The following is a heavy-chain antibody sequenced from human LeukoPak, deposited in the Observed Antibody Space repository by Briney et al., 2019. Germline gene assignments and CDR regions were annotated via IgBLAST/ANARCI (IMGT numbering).Heavy chain of an antibody. CDR1: GFTFSSYA. V-gene: IGHV3-30-3*01. Sequence: PGGSLRLSCAASGFTFSSYAMHWVRQAPGKGLEWVAVISYDGSNKYYADSVKGRFTISRDNSKNTLYLQMNSLRAEDTAVYYCARDLGLAAAGIDYFDYWGQGTLVTVSS. D-gene: IGHD6-13*01. J-gene: IGHJ4*02. CDR2: ISYDGSNK. CDR3: ARDLGLAAAGIDYFDY.